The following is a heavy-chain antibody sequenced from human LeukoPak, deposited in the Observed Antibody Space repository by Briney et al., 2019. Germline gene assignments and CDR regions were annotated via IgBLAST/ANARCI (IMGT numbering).Heavy chain of an antibody. D-gene: IGHD5-12*01. CDR1: GYTFTGYY. J-gene: IGHJ4*02. CDR3: ARDRGAGYGFDY. Sequence: ASVKVSCKASGYTFTGYYMYWVRQAPGQGLEWMGWINPNSGGTNYAQKFQGRVTMTRDTSISTAYMELSRLRSDDTAVYYCARDRGAGYGFDYWGQGTLVTVSS. V-gene: IGHV1-2*02. CDR2: INPNSGGT.